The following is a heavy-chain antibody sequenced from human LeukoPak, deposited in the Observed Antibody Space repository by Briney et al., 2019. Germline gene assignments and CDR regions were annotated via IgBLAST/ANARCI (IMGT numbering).Heavy chain of an antibody. CDR3: VRDRNAGGGLFDY. CDR1: GFTFSSLE. CDR2: ISSSGHTI. J-gene: IGHJ4*02. D-gene: IGHD1-14*01. V-gene: IGHV3-48*03. Sequence: QPGGSLRLSCAASGFTFSSLEMNWVRQAPGKGLEWVSHISSSGHTIYYADSVRGRFTISRDNAKNSLYLQMDSLRAEDTAVYYCVRDRNAGGGLFDYWGQGTLVTVSS.